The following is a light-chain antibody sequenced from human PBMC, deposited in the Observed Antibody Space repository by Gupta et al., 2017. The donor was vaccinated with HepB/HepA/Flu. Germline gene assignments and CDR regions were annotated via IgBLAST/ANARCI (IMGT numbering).Light chain of an antibody. CDR3: QQYKSSPT. CDR1: HNVDNR. V-gene: IGKV1-5*03. J-gene: IGKJ1*01. CDR2: QAS. Sequence: DIQLTQSPSTLSASVGDRVTITCRASHNVDNRLAWYQQRPGTALNLLIYQASNLESGVPSRFSGSGSGTDFALTISSLQPDDFAAYYCQQYKSSPTFGLGTKVEIK.